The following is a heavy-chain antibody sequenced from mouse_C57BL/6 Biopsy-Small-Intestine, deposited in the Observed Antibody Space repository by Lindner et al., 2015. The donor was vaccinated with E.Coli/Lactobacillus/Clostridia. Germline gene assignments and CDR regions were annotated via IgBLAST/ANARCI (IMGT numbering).Heavy chain of an antibody. V-gene: IGHV14-4*02. D-gene: IGHD2-4*01. Sequence: SVKVSCKASDYTFTKFGVTWVRQTPGRGFEWMGWISTDNGGTDYAQKFQDRVTMTTDTSTKTAYLDLRNLRSDDTAVYYCARSIMIFGLVTIDPYGIWGQGTEVTVSS. CDR2: ISTDNGGT. CDR3: ARSIMIFGLVTIDPYGI. J-gene: IGHJ3*01. CDR1: DYTFTKFG.